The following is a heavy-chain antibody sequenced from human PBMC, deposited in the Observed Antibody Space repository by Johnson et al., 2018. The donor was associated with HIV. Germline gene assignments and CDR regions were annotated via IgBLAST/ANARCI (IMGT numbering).Heavy chain of an antibody. V-gene: IGHV3-74*02. CDR2: ISSDGSST. CDR3: ARGPTRFAAFDI. CDR1: GFTFSRYG. J-gene: IGHJ3*02. Sequence: VQLVESGGGVVQPGRSLRLSCAASGFTFSRYGMHWVRQAPGKGLVWVSRISSDGSSTTYAVSVRGRFTISRDSAKNSLYLQMNSLRAEDTAVYYCARGPTRFAAFDIWGQGTMVTVSS. D-gene: IGHD3-10*01.